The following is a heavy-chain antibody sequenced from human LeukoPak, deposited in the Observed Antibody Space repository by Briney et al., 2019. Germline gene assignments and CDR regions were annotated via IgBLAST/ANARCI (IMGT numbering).Heavy chain of an antibody. CDR3: ASDYGSGTARFDH. V-gene: IGHV1-46*01. D-gene: IGHD3-10*01. Sequence: ASVKVSFKTSPYTFANYYIHWVRQAPGQGLEWLGIINPSGGGTSYAQKFQARFTMTRDPSTSTVYMELSNLIYEDTAVYSCASDYGSGTARFDHWGPGTPVTVSS. CDR2: INPSGGGT. CDR1: PYTFANYY. J-gene: IGHJ4*02.